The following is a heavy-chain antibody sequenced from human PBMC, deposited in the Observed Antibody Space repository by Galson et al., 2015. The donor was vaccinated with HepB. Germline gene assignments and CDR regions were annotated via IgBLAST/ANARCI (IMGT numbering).Heavy chain of an antibody. V-gene: IGHV1-46*01. CDR3: ARGDDGYDFWSGYYDY. CDR2: INPSGGST. J-gene: IGHJ4*02. Sequence: SVKVSCKASGYTFASYYMHWVRQAPGQGLEWMGIINPSGGSTSYAQKFQGRVTMTRDTSTSTVYMELSSLRSEDTAVYYCARGDDGYDFWSGYYDYWGQGTLVTVSS. CDR1: GYTFASYY. D-gene: IGHD3-3*01.